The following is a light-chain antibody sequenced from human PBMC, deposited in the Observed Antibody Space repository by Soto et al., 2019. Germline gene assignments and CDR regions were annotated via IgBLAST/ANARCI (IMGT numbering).Light chain of an antibody. CDR1: QSVSSTY. CDR3: QQYGGSPLWT. V-gene: IGKV3-20*01. J-gene: IGKJ1*01. CDR2: GAS. Sequence: IVLTQSPGTLSLSPGERATLSCRASQSVSSTYLAWYQQKPGQAPGLLIYGASSRATGIPDRFSGSGSGTDFTLTISRLEPEDFAVYYCQQYGGSPLWTFGQGTKVEIK.